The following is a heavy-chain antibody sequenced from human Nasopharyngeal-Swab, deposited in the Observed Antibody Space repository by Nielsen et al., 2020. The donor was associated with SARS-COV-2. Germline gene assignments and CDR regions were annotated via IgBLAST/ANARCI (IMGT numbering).Heavy chain of an antibody. CDR3: AKDILPGRYDRTYDAFDI. V-gene: IGHV3-23*01. CDR2: ISGSGGST. CDR1: GFTFSSYA. D-gene: IGHD3-22*01. Sequence: GGSLRLSCAASGFTFSSYAMSWVRQAPGKGLEWVSAISGSGGSTYYAGSVKGRFTISRDNSKNTLYLQMNSLRAEDTAVYYCAKDILPGRYDRTYDAFDIWGQGTMVTVSS. J-gene: IGHJ3*02.